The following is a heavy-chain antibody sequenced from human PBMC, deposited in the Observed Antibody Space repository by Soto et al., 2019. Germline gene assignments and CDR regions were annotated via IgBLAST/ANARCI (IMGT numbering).Heavy chain of an antibody. CDR1: GGSVSSGSYY. CDR3: ASTEYYDFWSGYLGFDP. Sequence: SETLSLTCTVSGGSVSSGSYYWSWIRQPPGKGLEWIGYIYYSGSTNYNPSLKSRVTILVDTSKNQFSLKLSSVTAADTAVYYCASTEYYDFWSGYLGFDPWGQGTLVTVSS. CDR2: IYYSGST. V-gene: IGHV4-61*01. D-gene: IGHD3-3*01. J-gene: IGHJ5*02.